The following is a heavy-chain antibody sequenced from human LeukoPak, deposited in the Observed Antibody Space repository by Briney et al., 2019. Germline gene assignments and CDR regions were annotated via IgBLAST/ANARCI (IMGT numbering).Heavy chain of an antibody. CDR2: IYYSGST. CDR3: ARDQEQQLVQVF. V-gene: IGHV4-39*07. J-gene: IGHJ4*02. CDR1: GGSISSSSYY. D-gene: IGHD6-13*01. Sequence: TSETLSLTCTVSGGSISSSSYYWGWLRQTPGKGLDWIASIYYSGSTYYSPSLKSRVTISLDTSKNQFSLRLRSVTAADTAVYYCARDQEQQLVQVFWGQGILVTVSS.